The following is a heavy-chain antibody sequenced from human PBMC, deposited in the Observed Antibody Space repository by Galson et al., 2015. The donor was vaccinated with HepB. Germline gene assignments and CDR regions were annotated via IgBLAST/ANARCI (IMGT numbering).Heavy chain of an antibody. CDR2: IWKDGTNK. CDR3: VREVRNGWYYFDS. J-gene: IGHJ4*02. V-gene: IGHV3-33*01. Sequence: SLRLSCAASEFTFSDYGMHWVRQAPGKGLEWVALIWKDGTNKYYADSVKGRFTISRDNSENMLYLQMNSLRAEDSAVYYCVREVRNGWYYFDSWGQGTRVTVSS. D-gene: IGHD6-19*01. CDR1: EFTFSDYG.